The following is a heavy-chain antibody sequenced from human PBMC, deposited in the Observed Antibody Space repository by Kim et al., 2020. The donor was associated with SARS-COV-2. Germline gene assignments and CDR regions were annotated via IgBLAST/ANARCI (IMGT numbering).Heavy chain of an antibody. CDR1: GGSVRSGRYY. Sequence: SETLSLTCTVSGGSVRSGRYYWNWIRQPPGKGLDWIGYVYYSGSTKYNPSLKSRITISLDTSKNQFSLKLNSVTAADTAIYYCARTRGGAADYWGQGTLVTVSS. CDR2: VYYSGST. V-gene: IGHV4-61*01. CDR3: ARTRGGAADY. D-gene: IGHD3-10*01. J-gene: IGHJ4*02.